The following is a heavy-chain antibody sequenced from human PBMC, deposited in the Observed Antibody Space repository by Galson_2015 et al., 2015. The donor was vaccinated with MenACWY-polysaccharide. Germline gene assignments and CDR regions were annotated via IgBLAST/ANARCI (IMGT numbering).Heavy chain of an antibody. CDR2: MNPKSGYS. CDR1: GYTFTNYD. Sequence: SVKVSCKASGYTFTNYDINWVRLAPGQGLEWMAWMNPKSGYSGYAQKFHGRVTLTKDTSISTAYLELSSLGSEDTAMYYCARTNGDFDFWGQETLIPVSS. J-gene: IGHJ4*02. D-gene: IGHD4-17*01. V-gene: IGHV1-8*01. CDR3: ARTNGDFDF.